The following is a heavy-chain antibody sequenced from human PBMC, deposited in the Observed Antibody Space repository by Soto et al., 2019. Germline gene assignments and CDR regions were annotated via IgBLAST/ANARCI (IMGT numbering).Heavy chain of an antibody. V-gene: IGHV3-9*01. CDR3: AKDSTYGLKTLLK. J-gene: IGHJ4*02. CDR2: ISWNSGSI. Sequence: EVQLVESGGGLVQPGRSLRLSCAASGFTFDDYAMHWVRQAPGKGLEWVSGISWNSGSIGYADSVKGRFTISRDNAKNSLYLQMNSLRAEDTALYYCAKDSTYGLKTLLKWGQGTLVTVSS. D-gene: IGHD3-10*01. CDR1: GFTFDDYA.